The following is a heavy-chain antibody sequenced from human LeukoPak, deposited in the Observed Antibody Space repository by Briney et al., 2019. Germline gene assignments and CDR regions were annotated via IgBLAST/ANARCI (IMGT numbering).Heavy chain of an antibody. CDR3: ARDNGRQWLVRGTDTFDI. CDR1: GFDFSRYG. CDR2: ITGDGGEI. J-gene: IGHJ3*02. Sequence: GGPLRLSCAASGFDFSRYGMHWVRQAPGMGLEWVANITGDGGEIYYVDSVKGRFTISRDNAKNSLYLQMNSLRAEDTAVYYCARDNGRQWLVRGTDTFDIWGQGTMVTASS. V-gene: IGHV3-7*01. D-gene: IGHD6-19*01.